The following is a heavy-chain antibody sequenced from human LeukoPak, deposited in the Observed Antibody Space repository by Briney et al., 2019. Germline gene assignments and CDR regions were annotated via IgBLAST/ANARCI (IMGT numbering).Heavy chain of an antibody. D-gene: IGHD1-14*01. Sequence: GRSLRLSCAASRFTFSSYGVHWVRQAPGKGLEWVAVISYGGSNKYYADSVKGRFTISRDNSKNTLYLQMNSLRAEDTAVYYCAKGGRSAFDIWGQGTMVTDSS. CDR1: RFTFSSYG. CDR2: ISYGGSNK. CDR3: AKGGRSAFDI. J-gene: IGHJ3*02. V-gene: IGHV3-30*18.